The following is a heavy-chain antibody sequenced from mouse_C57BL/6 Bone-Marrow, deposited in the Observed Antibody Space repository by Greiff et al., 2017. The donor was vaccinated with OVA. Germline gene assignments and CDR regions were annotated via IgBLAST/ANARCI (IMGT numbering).Heavy chain of an antibody. D-gene: IGHD1-1*01. Sequence: VQLQQPGAELMKPGASVKLSCKATGYTFTGYWIAWVKQRPGHGLEWIGEILPGSGSTNYNEKFKGKATLTADTSSNTAYMQLSSLTTEDSAIDYYARRGAYCRYFDDWGTGTPVTVSA. CDR2: ILPGSGST. V-gene: IGHV1-9*01. CDR1: GYTFTGYW. J-gene: IGHJ1*03. CDR3: ARRGAYCRYFDD.